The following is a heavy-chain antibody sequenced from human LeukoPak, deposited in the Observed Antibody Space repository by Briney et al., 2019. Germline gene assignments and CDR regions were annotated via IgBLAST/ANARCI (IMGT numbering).Heavy chain of an antibody. D-gene: IGHD2-15*01. Sequence: ASVKVSCKASGYMFNAYGISWVRQAPGQGPEWMGWISSYNGNTNYPQKFQGRVTVTTDTSTTTAYMELTSLTSDDTAMYYCAREVILNAAYCSDCNSGQFFDHWGQGTLVTVSS. CDR3: AREVILNAAYCSDCNSGQFFDH. J-gene: IGHJ4*02. V-gene: IGHV1-18*04. CDR2: ISSYNGNT. CDR1: GYMFNAYG.